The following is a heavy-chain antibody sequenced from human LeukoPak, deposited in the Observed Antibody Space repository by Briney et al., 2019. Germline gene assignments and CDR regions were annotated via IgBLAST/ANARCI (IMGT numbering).Heavy chain of an antibody. D-gene: IGHD3-9*01. CDR3: ARGRGALDYYFDY. V-gene: IGHV1-18*01. CDR2: SSGYNANT. J-gene: IGHJ4*02. Sequence: GASVKVSCKAPGYTFSTYGISWVRQAPGQGLEWMGWSSGYNANTNYAQKLQGRVTMTTDTSTSTAYMELRSLRSDDTAVYYCARGRGALDYYFDYWGQGTLVTVSS. CDR1: GYTFSTYG.